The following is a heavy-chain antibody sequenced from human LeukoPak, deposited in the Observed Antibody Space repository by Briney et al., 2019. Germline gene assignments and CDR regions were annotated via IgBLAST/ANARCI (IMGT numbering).Heavy chain of an antibody. V-gene: IGHV1-24*01. CDR3: VTVEREYFDTSGYFNY. D-gene: IGHD3-22*01. J-gene: IGHJ4*02. CDR1: GYTFTSYD. CDR2: FDPEDGEI. Sequence: ASVKVSCKASGYTFTSYDINWVRQAPGKGLEWMGGFDPEDGEIIYAQKFQGRVTMTEDTPTDTAYMELSSLRSDDTAIYYCVTVEREYFDTSGYFNYWGQGTLVTVSA.